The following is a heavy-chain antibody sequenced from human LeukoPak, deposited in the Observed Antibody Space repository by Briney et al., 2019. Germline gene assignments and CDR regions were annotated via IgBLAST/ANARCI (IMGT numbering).Heavy chain of an antibody. CDR3: ATSYYDSRLFDY. Sequence: SETLSLTCAVYGRSFSGYYWSWIRQPPGKGLEWIGEINHSGSTNYNPSLKSRVTISVDTSKNQFSLKLSSVTAADTAVYYCATSYYDSRLFDYWGQGTLVTVSS. V-gene: IGHV4-34*01. CDR1: GRSFSGYY. D-gene: IGHD3-22*01. J-gene: IGHJ4*02. CDR2: INHSGST.